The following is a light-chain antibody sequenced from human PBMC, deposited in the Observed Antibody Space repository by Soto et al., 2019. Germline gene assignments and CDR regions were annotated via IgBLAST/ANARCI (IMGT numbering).Light chain of an antibody. CDR3: QKYVSSPPLP. V-gene: IGKV3-20*01. J-gene: IGKJ4*01. CDR2: GAS. CDR1: QSVSSSY. Sequence: EIVLTQSPGTLSLSPGERATLSCRASQSVSSSYLAWYQQKPGQAPRLLIYGASSRATGIPDRFSGSGSGTDFTLTISRREPEVLAVYYCQKYVSSPPLPSAGGTKGKIK.